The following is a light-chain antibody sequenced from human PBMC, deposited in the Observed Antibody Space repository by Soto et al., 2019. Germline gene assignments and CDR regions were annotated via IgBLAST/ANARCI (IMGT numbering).Light chain of an antibody. CDR3: MQSTQLPPT. V-gene: IGKV2D-29*02. CDR2: EVS. CDR1: QSLLHITGETF. Sequence: DVVMTQTPLSLSVAPGQPASISCKSIQSLLHITGETFLFWYLKKPGQYPQILIYEVSTRVSGVPDRFSGSGSGTDFKLEISRVETDDVGIYYCMQSTQLPPTFGQGTRVEIK. J-gene: IGKJ5*01.